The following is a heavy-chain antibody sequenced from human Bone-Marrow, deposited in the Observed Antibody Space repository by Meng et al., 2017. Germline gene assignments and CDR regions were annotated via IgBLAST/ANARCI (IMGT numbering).Heavy chain of an antibody. Sequence: ASVKVSCKASGYTFTSYAMHWVRQAPGQRLEWMVWINASNGNTKYSQKFQGRVTITRDTSASTAYMELSSLRSEDTAVYYCARDCGADCGDYGPQTGTEFDIWGQGTMVTVSS. CDR1: GYTFTSYA. V-gene: IGHV1-3*01. J-gene: IGHJ3*02. CDR2: INASNGNT. D-gene: IGHD4-17*01. CDR3: ARDCGADCGDYGPQTGTEFDI.